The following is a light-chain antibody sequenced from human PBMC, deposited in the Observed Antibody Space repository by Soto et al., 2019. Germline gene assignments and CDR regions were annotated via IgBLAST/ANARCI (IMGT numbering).Light chain of an antibody. CDR1: QSVSTY. CDR2: AAS. J-gene: IGKJ4*01. CDR3: QEGSTLLT. V-gene: IGKV1-39*01. Sequence: DIQITQSPPSLSTSVGDRVTITCRTSQSVSTYLNWYQQRPGKAPKLLIYAASSLESGVPSRFSGSGSGTDFTLTISSLQPEDFATYYCQEGSTLLTFGGGTRVEIK.